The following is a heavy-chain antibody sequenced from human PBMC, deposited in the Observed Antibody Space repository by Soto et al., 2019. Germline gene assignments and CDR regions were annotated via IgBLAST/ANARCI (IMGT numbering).Heavy chain of an antibody. Sequence: PGESLKISCKGSGYSFTSYWIGWVRQMPGKGLEWMGIIYPGDSDTRYSPSFQGQVTISADKSISTAYLQWSSLKASDTAMYYCARSYCSSTSCYYPRVYYYGMDVWGQGTTVTVSS. D-gene: IGHD2-2*01. CDR2: IYPGDSDT. CDR1: GYSFTSYW. V-gene: IGHV5-51*01. J-gene: IGHJ6*02. CDR3: ARSYCSSTSCYYPRVYYYGMDV.